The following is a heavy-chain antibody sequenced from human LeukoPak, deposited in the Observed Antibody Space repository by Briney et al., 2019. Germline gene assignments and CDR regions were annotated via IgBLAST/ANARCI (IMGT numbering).Heavy chain of an antibody. CDR3: AKDRGGIPGSMVPSSFDY. D-gene: IGHD3-10*01. J-gene: IGHJ4*02. CDR2: ISYDGSNK. V-gene: IGHV3-30-3*01. CDR1: GFTFSSYA. Sequence: GGSLRLSCAASGFTFSSYAMHWVRQAPGKGLEWVAVISYDGSNKYYADSVKGRFTISRDNSKNTLYLQMNSLRAEDTAVYYCAKDRGGIPGSMVPSSFDYWGQGTLVTVSS.